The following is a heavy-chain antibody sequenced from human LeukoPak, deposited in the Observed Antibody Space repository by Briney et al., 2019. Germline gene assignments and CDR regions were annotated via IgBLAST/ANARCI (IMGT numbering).Heavy chain of an antibody. CDR2: IYYSGST. CDR3: ARHCRSTVTDYYYYYMDV. V-gene: IGHV4-39*01. D-gene: IGHD4-11*01. Sequence: SQTLSLTCTLSSGSTHTSSCGCGRLRQPPGKGLEWVGSIYYSGSTYYNPSLKRRLTISVDTSKIQFALKLSSVTAADTAVYYCARHCRSTVTDYYYYYMDVWGKGTTVTVSS. J-gene: IGHJ6*03. CDR1: SGSTHTSSCG.